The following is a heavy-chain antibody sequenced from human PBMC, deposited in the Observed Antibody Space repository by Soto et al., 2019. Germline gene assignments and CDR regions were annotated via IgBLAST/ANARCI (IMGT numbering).Heavy chain of an antibody. J-gene: IGHJ5*02. CDR3: ARDPAP. CDR2: IYNSGTT. CDR1: GGSITRGGYY. Sequence: QVQLQESGPGLVKPSETLSLTCTVSGGSITRGGYYWSWIRQHPGKGLEWIGYIYNSGTTYYNPSLKSRVTISGGTSKNQFSLKLTSVTAADTAVYYCARDPAPWGQGTLVTVSS. V-gene: IGHV4-31*03.